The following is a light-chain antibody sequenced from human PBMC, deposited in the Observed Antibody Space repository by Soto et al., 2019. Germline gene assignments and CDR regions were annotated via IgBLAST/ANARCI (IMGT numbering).Light chain of an antibody. J-gene: IGKJ4*01. CDR3: QQANSFPLT. Sequence: IQMTQPPDSVSASVGDTITITCRASQAISNWIAWYQQKPGQAPKILIYAASTLQGGVPLRFSGSGSGTDFTLTISSLQPEDFATYYCQQANSFPLTFGGGTRVEVK. CDR2: AAS. CDR1: QAISNW. V-gene: IGKV1D-12*01.